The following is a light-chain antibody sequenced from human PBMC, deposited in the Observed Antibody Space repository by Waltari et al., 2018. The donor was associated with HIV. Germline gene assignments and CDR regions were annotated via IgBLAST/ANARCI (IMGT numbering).Light chain of an antibody. CDR3: QSADISSWV. J-gene: IGLJ3*02. Sequence: SYQLKQPPSVSVSPGQTARITCSGDALPKQYAYWYQQQPGQAPVLVLYKDSERPSGIPERVSGSNSGTTVTVTISGVQAEDEADYYCQSADISSWVFGGGTKLTVL. V-gene: IGLV3-25*03. CDR2: KDS. CDR1: ALPKQY.